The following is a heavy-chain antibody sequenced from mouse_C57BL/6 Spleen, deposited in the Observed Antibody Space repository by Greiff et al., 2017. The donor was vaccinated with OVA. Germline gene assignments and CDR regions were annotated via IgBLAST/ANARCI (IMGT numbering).Heavy chain of an antibody. J-gene: IGHJ4*01. CDR1: GYSITSGYY. D-gene: IGHD2-10*01. CDR3: ATPTGAMDY. CDR2: ISYDGSN. Sequence: EVKLEESGPGLVKPSQSLSLTCSVTGYSITSGYYWNWIRQFPGNKLEWMGYISYDGSNNYNPSLKNRISITRDTSKNQLFLKLNSVTTEDTATYYCATPTGAMDYWGQGTSVTVSS. V-gene: IGHV3-6*01.